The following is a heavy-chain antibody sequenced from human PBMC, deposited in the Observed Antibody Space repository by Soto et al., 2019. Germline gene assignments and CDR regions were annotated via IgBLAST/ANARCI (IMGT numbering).Heavy chain of an antibody. J-gene: IGHJ3*02. D-gene: IGHD7-27*01. V-gene: IGHV4-30-2*01. CDR3: AKGNWGQAFDI. CDR2: IYHSGST. CDR1: GGSISSGGYS. Sequence: PSETLSLTCAVSGGSISSGGYSWSWIRQPPGKGLEWIGYIYHSGSTYYNPSLKSRVTISVDRSKNQFSLKLSSVTAADTALYYCAKGNWGQAFDIWGQGTMVTVSS.